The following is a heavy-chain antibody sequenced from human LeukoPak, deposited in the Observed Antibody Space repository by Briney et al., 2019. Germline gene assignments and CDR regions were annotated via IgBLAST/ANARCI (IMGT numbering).Heavy chain of an antibody. CDR3: AADCSGGSCYSGQEAFDI. D-gene: IGHD2-15*01. CDR2: IYSGGST. CDR1: GFTVSSNY. V-gene: IGHV3-53*01. Sequence: PGGSLRLSCAASGFTVSSNYMSWVRQAPGKGLEWVSVIYSGGSTYYADSVKGRFTIPRDNSKNTLYLQMNSLRAEDTAVYYCAADCSGGSCYSGQEAFDIWGQGTMVTVSS. J-gene: IGHJ3*02.